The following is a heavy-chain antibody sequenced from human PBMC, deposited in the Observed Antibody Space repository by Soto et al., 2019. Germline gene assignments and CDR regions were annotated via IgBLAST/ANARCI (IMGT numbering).Heavy chain of an antibody. CDR2: ISGSGGST. J-gene: IGHJ4*02. CDR3: AKDREYYYDSSGDGY. D-gene: IGHD3-22*01. Sequence: PGGSLRLSCAASGFTFSSYAMSWVRQAPGKGLEWVSAISGSGGSTYYADSVKGRFTISRDNSKNTLYLQMNSLRAEDTAVYYWAKDREYYYDSSGDGYRGQGTMVTVSS. V-gene: IGHV3-23*01. CDR1: GFTFSSYA.